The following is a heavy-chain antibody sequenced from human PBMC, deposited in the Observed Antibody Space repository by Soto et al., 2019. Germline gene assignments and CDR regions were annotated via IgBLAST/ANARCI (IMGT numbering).Heavy chain of an antibody. CDR1: GYTFTSYA. CDR3: ARDVNSGTFDY. V-gene: IGHV1-18*01. J-gene: IGHJ4*02. CDR2: SSTHNGNT. Sequence: QVQLVQSGAEVKKPGASVKVSCKASGYTFTSYAISWVRQAPGQGLEWMGWSSTHNGNTKYAQKLQGRVTMTTDTSTSTAYMDLRSLRSDDTAVYYCARDVNSGTFDYWGQGTLVTVSS. D-gene: IGHD3-10*01.